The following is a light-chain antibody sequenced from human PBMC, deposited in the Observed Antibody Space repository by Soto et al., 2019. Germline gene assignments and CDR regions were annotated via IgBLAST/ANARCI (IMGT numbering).Light chain of an antibody. J-gene: IGKJ1*01. CDR3: QQYKTYPWS. V-gene: IGKV1-5*03. CDR1: ESISIW. CDR2: KAS. Sequence: DIQMTQSPYTQSASVGDRVTITCRASESISIWLAWYQQKPGKAPKLLIYKASSLESGVPSRFSGSGSATDFTLIISSLQPDDFATYYCQQYKTYPWSFGQGTKVEVK.